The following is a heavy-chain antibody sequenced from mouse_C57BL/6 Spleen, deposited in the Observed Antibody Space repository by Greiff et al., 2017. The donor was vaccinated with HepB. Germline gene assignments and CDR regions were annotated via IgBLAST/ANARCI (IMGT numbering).Heavy chain of an antibody. CDR1: GYSITSGYG. J-gene: IGHJ2*01. CDR3: ARTARIKY. D-gene: IGHD1-2*01. CDR2: ISYSGST. Sequence: ESGPGLVKPSQSLSLTCTVTGYSITSGYGWNWIRQFPGNKLEWMGYISYSGSTNYNTSLKSRISITRDTSKNQFFLQLNSVTTEDTATYNCARTARIKYWGQGTTLTVSS. V-gene: IGHV3-2*02.